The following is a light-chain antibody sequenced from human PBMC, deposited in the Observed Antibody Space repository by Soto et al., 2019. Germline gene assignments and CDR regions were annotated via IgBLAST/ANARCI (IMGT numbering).Light chain of an antibody. J-gene: IGKJ4*01. CDR2: DAS. Sequence: EIVMTQSPATLSVSPGERATLSCRASQSVSSNLAWYQQKPGQAPRLLIYDASTRATGFPARFSGSASGTEFTLTINSLQSEDFAVYFCQQYNNWPLTFGGGTKVEIK. CDR3: QQYNNWPLT. V-gene: IGKV3-15*01. CDR1: QSVSSN.